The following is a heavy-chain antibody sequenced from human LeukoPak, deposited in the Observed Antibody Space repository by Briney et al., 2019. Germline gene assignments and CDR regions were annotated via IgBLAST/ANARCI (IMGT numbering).Heavy chain of an antibody. CDR2: IIPIFGTA. CDR1: GGTFISYA. Sequence: ASVKVSCKASGGTFISYAISWVRQAPGQGLEWMGGIIPIFGTANYVQKFQGRVTITADESTSTAYMELSSLRSEDTAVYYCARAYGWELLYFDYWGQGTLVTVSS. J-gene: IGHJ4*02. CDR3: ARAYGWELLYFDY. V-gene: IGHV1-69*13. D-gene: IGHD1-26*01.